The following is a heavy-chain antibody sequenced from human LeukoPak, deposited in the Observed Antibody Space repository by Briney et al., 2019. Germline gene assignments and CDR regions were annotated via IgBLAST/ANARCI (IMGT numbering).Heavy chain of an antibody. Sequence: QPGGSLRLSCAASGFTFSIYAMSWVRQAPGKGLEWVSAISSSGVRTYYADAVEGRFTISRDNSKNTLYLQMSSLRAEDTAVYYCAKNFYDSTSDYHLVTYWGQGTLVTVSS. J-gene: IGHJ4*02. CDR3: AKNFYDSTSDYHLVTY. CDR1: GFTFSIYA. D-gene: IGHD3-22*01. V-gene: IGHV3-23*01. CDR2: ISSSGVRT.